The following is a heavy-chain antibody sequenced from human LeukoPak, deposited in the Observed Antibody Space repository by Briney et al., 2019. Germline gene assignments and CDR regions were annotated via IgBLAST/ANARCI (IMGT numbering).Heavy chain of an antibody. D-gene: IGHD5-24*01. Sequence: GGSLRLSCAASGFTFSSYEMNWVRQATGKGLEWVSYISSSGSTIYYADSVKGRFTISRDNAKNSLSLQMNSLRAEDTAVYYCARLGPRDGYNFRDWGQGTLVTVSS. CDR2: ISSSGSTI. CDR1: GFTFSSYE. V-gene: IGHV3-48*03. CDR3: ARLGPRDGYNFRD. J-gene: IGHJ4*02.